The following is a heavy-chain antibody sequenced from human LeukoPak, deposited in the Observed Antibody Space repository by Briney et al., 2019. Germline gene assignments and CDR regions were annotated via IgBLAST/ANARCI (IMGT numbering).Heavy chain of an antibody. V-gene: IGHV3-23*01. CDR1: GFSYITYA. Sequence: PGGSLRLSCAASGFSYITYAMSWVRRARGKGLEGVAAITASGSITYHADSVKGRFTVSRDNPKKTMYLQMDSLRVADTAVYYCAKGTGSHYFYYYMDVWGKGTTVSVS. J-gene: IGHJ6*03. D-gene: IGHD6-19*01. CDR2: ITASGSIT. CDR3: AKGTGSHYFYYYMDV.